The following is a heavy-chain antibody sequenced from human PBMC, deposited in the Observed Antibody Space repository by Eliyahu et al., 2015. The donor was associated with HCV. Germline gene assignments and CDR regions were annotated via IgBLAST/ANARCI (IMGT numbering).Heavy chain of an antibody. CDR3: ARVSYGGFDF. V-gene: IGHV3-13*01. D-gene: IGHD4-23*01. J-gene: IGHJ3*01. CDR2: VGTVGDT. Sequence: EVQLVESGGGLVQPGGSLRLSCAASGFTSGTSDMHWVRQAPGKGLEWVAAVGTVGDTYYPGSVKGRFIISRQNAKNSLYLQMNSLRAGDTAMYYCARVSYGGFDFWGQGTMVTVSS. CDR1: GFTSGTSD.